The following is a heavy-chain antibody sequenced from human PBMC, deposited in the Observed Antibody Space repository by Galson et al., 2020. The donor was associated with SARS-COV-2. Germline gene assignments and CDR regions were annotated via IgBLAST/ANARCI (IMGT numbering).Heavy chain of an antibody. CDR3: ARDQQVGDEMDV. CDR1: GFTFSSYG. D-gene: IGHD6-13*01. V-gene: IGHV3-33*01. Sequence: GGSLRLSCAASGFTFSSYGMHWVRQAPGKGLEWVAVIWYDGSNKYYADSVKGRFTISRDNSKNTLYLQMNSLRAEDTAVYYCARDQQVGDEMDVWGQGTTVTVSS. CDR2: IWYDGSNK. J-gene: IGHJ6*02.